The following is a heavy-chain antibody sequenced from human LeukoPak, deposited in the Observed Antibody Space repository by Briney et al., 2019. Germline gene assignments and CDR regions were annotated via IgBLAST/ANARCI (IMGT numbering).Heavy chain of an antibody. CDR2: ISSSSSYI. D-gene: IGHD1-26*01. CDR3: AREKMGYYWFDY. V-gene: IGHV3-21*01. Sequence: GGSLRLSCAASGFTFSSYSMNWVRQAPGKGLEWVSSISSSSSYIYYADSVKGRFTISRDNAKNSLYLQMNSLRAEDTAVYYCAREKMGYYWFDYWGQGTLVTVSS. J-gene: IGHJ4*02. CDR1: GFTFSSYS.